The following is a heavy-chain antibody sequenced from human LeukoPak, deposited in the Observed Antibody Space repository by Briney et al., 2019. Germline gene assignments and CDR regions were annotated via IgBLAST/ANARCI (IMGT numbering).Heavy chain of an antibody. J-gene: IGHJ4*02. D-gene: IGHD1-7*01. Sequence: GASVKVSCKASGYTFTGYYMHWVRQAPGQGLEWMGWINPNSGGTNYAQKFQGRVTMTRDTSISTAYMELSRLRSDDTAVYYCATAYNWNYGSSEFDYWGQGTLVTVSS. CDR2: INPNSGGT. V-gene: IGHV1-2*02. CDR1: GYTFTGYY. CDR3: ATAYNWNYGSSEFDY.